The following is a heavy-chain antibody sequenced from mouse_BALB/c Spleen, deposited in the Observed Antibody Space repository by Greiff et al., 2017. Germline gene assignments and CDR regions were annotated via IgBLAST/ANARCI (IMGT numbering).Heavy chain of an antibody. CDR1: GYTFTSYW. Sequence: QVQLQQPGAELVKPGASVKLSCKASGYTFTSYWMHWVKQRPGQGLEWIGEINPSNGRTNYNEKFKSKATLTVDKSSSTAYMQLSSLTSEDSAVYDCARGDGWCWFGYGGEGRVGTVAA. J-gene: IGHJ3*01. CDR2: INPSNGRT. CDR3: ARGDGWCWFGY. V-gene: IGHV1S81*02. D-gene: IGHD1-1*02.